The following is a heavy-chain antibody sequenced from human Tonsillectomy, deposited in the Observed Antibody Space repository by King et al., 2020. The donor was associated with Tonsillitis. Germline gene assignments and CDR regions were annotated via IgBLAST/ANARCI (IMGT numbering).Heavy chain of an antibody. CDR2: IDWDDDK. J-gene: IGHJ4*02. V-gene: IGHV2-70*11. CDR3: ARIRGLVDGYNYVIDY. Sequence: TLKESGPALVKPTQTLTLTCTFSGFSLSTSGMCVSWIRQPPGKALEWLARIDWDDDKYYSTSLKTRLTISKDTSKNQVVLTMTNMDPVDTATYYCARIRGLVDGYNYVIDYWGQGTLVTVSS. D-gene: IGHD5-24*01. CDR1: GFSLSTSGMC.